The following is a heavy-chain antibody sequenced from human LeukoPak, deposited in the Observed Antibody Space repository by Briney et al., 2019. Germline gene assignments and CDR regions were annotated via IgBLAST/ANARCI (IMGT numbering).Heavy chain of an antibody. D-gene: IGHD2-15*01. CDR3: ARGTVGRATRFDY. V-gene: IGHV4-39*01. CDR1: GGSISSSSYY. CDR2: IYYSGST. Sequence: SETLSLTCTVSGGSISSSSYYWGWIRQPPGKGLEWIGSIYYSGSTYYNPSLKSRVTISVDTSKNQFSLKLSSVTAADTAVYYCARGTVGRATRFDYWGQGTLVTVSS. J-gene: IGHJ4*02.